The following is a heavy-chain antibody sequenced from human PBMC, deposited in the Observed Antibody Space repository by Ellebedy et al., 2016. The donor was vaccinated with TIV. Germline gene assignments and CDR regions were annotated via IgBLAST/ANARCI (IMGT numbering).Heavy chain of an antibody. CDR1: GFTFSSVA. D-gene: IGHD6-19*01. J-gene: IGHJ4*02. CDR2: VSDSGGRT. Sequence: GESLKISXAASGFTFSSVAMSWVRQAPGTGLEWVSGVSDSGGRTYYADSVKGRFTISRDNSKNMLYLQMNSLRVDDTAVYYCAKEESSGRFDYWGQGTLVTVSS. V-gene: IGHV3-23*01. CDR3: AKEESSGRFDY.